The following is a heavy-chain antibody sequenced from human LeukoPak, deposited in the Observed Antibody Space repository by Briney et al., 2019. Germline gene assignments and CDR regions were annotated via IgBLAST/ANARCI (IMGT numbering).Heavy chain of an antibody. CDR2: IDPSDSYT. D-gene: IGHD1-26*01. Sequence: GESLKISCKGSGYSFTSYWISWVRQMPGKGLEWMGRIDPSDSYTNYSPSFQGHVTISADKSISTAYLQWSSLKAPDTAMYYCARRAGVGPNFDYWGQGTLVTVSS. V-gene: IGHV5-10-1*01. J-gene: IGHJ4*02. CDR1: GYSFTSYW. CDR3: ARRAGVGPNFDY.